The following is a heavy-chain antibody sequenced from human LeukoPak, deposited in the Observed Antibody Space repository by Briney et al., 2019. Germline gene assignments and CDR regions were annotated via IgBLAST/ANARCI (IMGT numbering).Heavy chain of an antibody. CDR3: AKPGIAVAGIAALAAFDI. CDR2: ISGSGGST. J-gene: IGHJ3*02. Sequence: GGSLRLSCAASGFTFSSYAMSWVSQAPGKGLEWVSAISGSGGSTYYADSVKGRFHISRDNSKKTLYLQMNRLRAEDTAVYYCAKPGIAVAGIAALAAFDIWGQGTMVTVSS. CDR1: GFTFSSYA. D-gene: IGHD6-13*01. V-gene: IGHV3-23*01.